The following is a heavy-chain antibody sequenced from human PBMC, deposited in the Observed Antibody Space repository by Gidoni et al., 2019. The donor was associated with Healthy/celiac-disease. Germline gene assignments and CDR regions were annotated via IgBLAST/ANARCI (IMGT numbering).Heavy chain of an antibody. CDR2: IRGSGGIT. Sequence: EVQLLESGGGLVQPGGSLRLSCAASRFTFSSYARSWVRQAPGKGLDVVSAIRGSGGITYYSDSVKGRFTISSDNSKNTLYLQMNRLRAEDTAVYYCAKIRVYSNPLDYYGMDVWGQGTTVTVSS. D-gene: IGHD4-4*01. V-gene: IGHV3-23*01. J-gene: IGHJ6*02. CDR1: RFTFSSYA. CDR3: AKIRVYSNPLDYYGMDV.